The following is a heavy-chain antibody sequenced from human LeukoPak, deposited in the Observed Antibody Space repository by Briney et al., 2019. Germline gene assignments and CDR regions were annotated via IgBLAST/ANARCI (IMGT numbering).Heavy chain of an antibody. Sequence: ASVKVSFTASGYTFTGYYMHWVRQAPGQGLEWMGWINPNSGGTNYAQKFQGRVTMTRDTSISTAYMELSRLRSDDTAVYYCARDRDTYYYDSSGYRNWFDPWGQGTPVTVSS. V-gene: IGHV1-2*02. D-gene: IGHD3-22*01. J-gene: IGHJ5*02. CDR3: ARDRDTYYYDSSGYRNWFDP. CDR2: INPNSGGT. CDR1: GYTFTGYY.